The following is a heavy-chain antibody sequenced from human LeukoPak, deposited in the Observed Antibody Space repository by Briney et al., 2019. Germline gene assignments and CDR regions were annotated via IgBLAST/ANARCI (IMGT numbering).Heavy chain of an antibody. D-gene: IGHD1/OR15-1a*01. CDR1: GYTFTAYY. CDR2: INPNSGGT. CDR3: ARDRFASEQAFLFSY. V-gene: IGHV1-2*02. Sequence: ASVKVSCEASGYTFTAYYMHWVRQAPGQGLEWMGWINPNSGGTNYAQKFQGRVTMTRDTSITTAYMELSRLRSDDTAVYYCARDRFASEQAFLFSYWGQGTLVTVSS. J-gene: IGHJ4*02.